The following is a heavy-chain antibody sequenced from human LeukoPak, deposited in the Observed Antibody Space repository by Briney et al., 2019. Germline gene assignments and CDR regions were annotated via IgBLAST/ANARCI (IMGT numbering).Heavy chain of an antibody. V-gene: IGHV4-59*01. J-gene: IGHJ4*02. CDR3: ARDQYYYDSSGPFDY. CDR2: IYYSGST. Sequence: PSETLSLTCTVSGGSISSYYWSWIRQPPGKGLEWIGYIYYSGSTNYNPSLKSRVTISVDTSKNQFSLKLSSVTAADTAVYYCARDQYYYDSSGPFDYWGQGTLVTVSS. D-gene: IGHD3-22*01. CDR1: GGSISSYY.